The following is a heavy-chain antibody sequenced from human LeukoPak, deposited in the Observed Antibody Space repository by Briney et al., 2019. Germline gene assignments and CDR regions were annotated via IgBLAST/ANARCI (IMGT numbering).Heavy chain of an antibody. CDR3: ARAYCSSITCFE. J-gene: IGHJ4*02. CDR1: GFIVSRYS. CDR2: ISTSYSGI. D-gene: IGHD2-2*01. Sequence: GGSLRLSCAASGFIVSRYSMTWVRQAPGKGLEWVSSISTSYSGIYYADSVKGRFTISRDNAKNSLYLQMDCLRADDTAVYYCARAYCSSITCFEWGQGTLVTVSS. V-gene: IGHV3-48*01.